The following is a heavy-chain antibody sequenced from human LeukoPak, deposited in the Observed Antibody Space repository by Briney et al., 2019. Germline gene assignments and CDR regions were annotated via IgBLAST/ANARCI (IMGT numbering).Heavy chain of an antibody. Sequence: PGGSLRLSCTASGFTFSDYGMHRVRQAPGQGLEWLGVVSNDGFPRFYPDIVNGRFTISRDNSMNTLYLQMNSLRAEDTAVYYCAKDFFPKTTVYYLDSWGLGTLVTVSS. CDR3: AKDFFPKTTVYYLDS. V-gene: IGHV3-30*18. D-gene: IGHD4-11*01. CDR2: VSNDGFPR. CDR1: GFTFSDYG. J-gene: IGHJ5*01.